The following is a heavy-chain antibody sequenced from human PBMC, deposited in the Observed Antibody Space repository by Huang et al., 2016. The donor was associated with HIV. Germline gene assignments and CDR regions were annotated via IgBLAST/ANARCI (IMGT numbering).Heavy chain of an antibody. CDR1: GYTFTGYY. D-gene: IGHD6-13*01. V-gene: IGHV1-2*02. Sequence: QVQLVQSGAEVKKPGASVKVSCKASGYTFTGYYMHWVRQALGQGLEWMGWINPNSGGTNYAQKVQGRVTMTRDTSISTACMELSRLRSDDTAVYYCARGTGSSWYIGWFDPWGQGTLVTVSS. CDR2: INPNSGGT. J-gene: IGHJ5*02. CDR3: ARGTGSSWYIGWFDP.